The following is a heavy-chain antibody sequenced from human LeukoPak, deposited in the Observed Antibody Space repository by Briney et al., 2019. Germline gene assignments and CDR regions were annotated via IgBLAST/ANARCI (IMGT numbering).Heavy chain of an antibody. D-gene: IGHD3-3*01. V-gene: IGHV4-4*07. CDR1: GGSISSYY. Sequence: SETLSLTCTVSGGSISSYYWSWIRQPAGKGLEWIGRIYTSGSTNYSPSLKSRVTMSVDTSKNQFSLKLSSVTAADTAVYYCARHLYDFWSGYPLGFDYWGQGTLVTVSS. CDR2: IYTSGST. CDR3: ARHLYDFWSGYPLGFDY. J-gene: IGHJ4*02.